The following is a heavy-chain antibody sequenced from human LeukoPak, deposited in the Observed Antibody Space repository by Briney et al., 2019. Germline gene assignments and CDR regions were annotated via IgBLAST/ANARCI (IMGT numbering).Heavy chain of an antibody. CDR2: IYYSGST. D-gene: IGHD6-13*01. J-gene: IGHJ5*02. V-gene: IGHV4-59*01. Sequence: PSETLSLTCNVSGGSTSSYYWSWIRQPPGKGLEWIGYIYYSGSTNYNPSLKGRVTISVYTSKNQFSLKLSSETAADTAVYYCARGGASSSLMRFDPWGQGTLVTVSS. CDR1: GGSTSSYY. CDR3: ARGGASSSLMRFDP.